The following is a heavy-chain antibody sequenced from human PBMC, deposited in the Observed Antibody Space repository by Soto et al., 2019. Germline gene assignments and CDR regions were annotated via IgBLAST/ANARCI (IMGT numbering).Heavy chain of an antibody. V-gene: IGHV4-59*01. J-gene: IGHJ6*03. CDR2: IYYSGST. D-gene: IGHD3-3*02. CDR3: SRDYSISATGPTTTYYYYYMDV. Sequence: SETLSLTCTVSGGSISSYYWSWIRQPPGKGLEWIGCIYYSGSTNYNPSLKSRVTISVDTSKNQFSLKLSSVTAADTAVYYCSRDYSISATGPTTTYYYYYMDVWGKGTTVTVSS. CDR1: GGSISSYY.